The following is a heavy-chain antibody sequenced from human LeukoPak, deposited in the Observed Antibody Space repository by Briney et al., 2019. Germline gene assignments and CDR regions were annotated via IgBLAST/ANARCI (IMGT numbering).Heavy chain of an antibody. CDR3: ARGSNYYDSSGYYYYFDY. D-gene: IGHD3-22*01. CDR2: INPSGGST. Sequence: GASVKVSCKASGYTFTSYYMHWVRQAPGQGLEWMGIINPSGGSTSYAQKFQGRVTMTRDMSTSTVYMELSSLRSEDTAVYYCARGSNYYDSSGYYYYFDYWGQGTLVTVSS. V-gene: IGHV1-46*01. J-gene: IGHJ4*02. CDR1: GYTFTSYY.